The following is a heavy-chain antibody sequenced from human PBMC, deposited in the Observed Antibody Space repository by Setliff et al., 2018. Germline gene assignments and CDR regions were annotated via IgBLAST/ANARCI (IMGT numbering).Heavy chain of an antibody. Sequence: AASVKVSCKASGYTFTSYDINWVRQATGQGLEWMGWMNPNSGNTGYAQKFQGRVTMTRNTSISTAYMELSSLRSEDTAVYYCARSYYYDSSGYYTHPDCWGQGTLVTVSS. D-gene: IGHD3-22*01. CDR2: MNPNSGNT. CDR1: GYTFTSYD. J-gene: IGHJ4*02. V-gene: IGHV1-8*01. CDR3: ARSYYYDSSGYYTHPDC.